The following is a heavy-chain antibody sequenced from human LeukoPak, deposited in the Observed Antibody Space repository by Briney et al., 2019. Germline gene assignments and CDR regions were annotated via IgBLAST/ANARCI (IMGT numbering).Heavy chain of an antibody. J-gene: IGHJ3*02. V-gene: IGHV3-23*01. D-gene: IGHD3-9*01. Sequence: GGSLRLSCAASGFTFSSYAMSWVRQAQGKGLEWVSAISGSGGSTYYADSVKGRFTISRDNSKNTLYLQMNSLRAEDTAVYYCAKGLLRYFDWSAFDIWGQGTMVTVSS. CDR3: AKGLLRYFDWSAFDI. CDR2: ISGSGGST. CDR1: GFTFSSYA.